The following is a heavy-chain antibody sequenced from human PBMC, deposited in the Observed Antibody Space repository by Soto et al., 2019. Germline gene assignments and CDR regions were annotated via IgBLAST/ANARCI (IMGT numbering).Heavy chain of an antibody. J-gene: IGHJ5*02. CDR3: ARMASAGTLNGFAP. V-gene: IGHV1-8*02. CDR1: VYTLIDFD. Sequence: SVKASLRSRVYTLIDFDKTCVRQAAGQGLEWLGWMNPGSGKTGYASKFHGRVAMTRDASTGTCHMKLSSLTSDDRAVYYCARMASAGTLNGFAPWGQGTLVTVSS. D-gene: IGHD6-13*01. CDR2: MNPGSGKT.